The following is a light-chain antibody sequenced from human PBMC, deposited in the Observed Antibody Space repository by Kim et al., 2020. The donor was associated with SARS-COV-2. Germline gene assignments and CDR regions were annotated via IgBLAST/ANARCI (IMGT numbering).Light chain of an antibody. Sequence: DIVMTQSPDSLAVSLGERATINCKSSQSVLYSSNNKNYLAWYQQRPGQPPKLLIYWASTRESGVPDRFSGSGSGTDFTLTISSLQAEDVAVYYCQQYYGIPITFGQVTRLEIK. CDR1: QSVLYSSNNKNY. V-gene: IGKV4-1*01. CDR3: QQYYGIPIT. J-gene: IGKJ5*01. CDR2: WAS.